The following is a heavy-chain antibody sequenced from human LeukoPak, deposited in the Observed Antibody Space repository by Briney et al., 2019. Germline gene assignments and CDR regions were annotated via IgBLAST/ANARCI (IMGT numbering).Heavy chain of an antibody. CDR3: ARDYYDSSGYNSHDY. CDR1: GFTFSTYA. J-gene: IGHJ4*02. Sequence: GGSLRLSCAASGFTFSTYAMSWVRQAPGKGLEWVSGITNTGGVTLYADSVKGRFTISRDNSKNTLYLQVHSLRAEDTAVYYCARDYYDSSGYNSHDYWGQGTLVTVSS. V-gene: IGHV3-23*01. CDR2: ITNTGGVT. D-gene: IGHD3-22*01.